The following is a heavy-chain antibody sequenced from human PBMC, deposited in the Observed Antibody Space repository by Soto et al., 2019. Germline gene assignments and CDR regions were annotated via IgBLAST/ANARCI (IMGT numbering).Heavy chain of an antibody. Sequence: SATLSLTCAVSGGSFSGPYWSWIRQTPGKGLEWIGEIDHTRSTNYSPSLKSRVTISVDTSKTQFSLKLSSVTAADTAVYYCARRGGGNYPYYFDYWGQGTLVTVSS. V-gene: IGHV4-34*01. J-gene: IGHJ4*02. D-gene: IGHD3-16*01. CDR3: ARRGGGNYPYYFDY. CDR2: IDHTRST. CDR1: GGSFSGPY.